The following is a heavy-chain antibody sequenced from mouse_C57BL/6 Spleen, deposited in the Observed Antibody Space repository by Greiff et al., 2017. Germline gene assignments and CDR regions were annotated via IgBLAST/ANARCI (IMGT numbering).Heavy chain of an antibody. D-gene: IGHD1-1*01. J-gene: IGHJ4*01. Sequence: VMLVESGPGLVAPSQSLSITCTVSGFSLTSYAISWVRQPPGKGLEWLGVIWTGGGTNYNSALKSRLSISKDNSKSQVFLKMNSLQTDDTARYYCARYYGSPYYYAMDYWGQGTSVTVSS. CDR2: IWTGGGT. CDR1: GFSLTSYA. V-gene: IGHV2-9-1*01. CDR3: ARYYGSPYYYAMDY.